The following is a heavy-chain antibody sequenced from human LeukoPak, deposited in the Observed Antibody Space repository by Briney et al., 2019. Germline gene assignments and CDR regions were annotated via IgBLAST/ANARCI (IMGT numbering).Heavy chain of an antibody. Sequence: AGGSLRLSCAASGFIFSDYWMHWVRQVPGKGLVWVSTIKGDGTITNYADSVKGRFTISRDNAKNTLYLQMNSLRVEDSGIYYCARDGSAATGPDLDYWGQGTLVTVSS. J-gene: IGHJ4*02. D-gene: IGHD6-13*01. CDR1: GFIFSDYW. CDR2: IKGDGTIT. V-gene: IGHV3-74*01. CDR3: ARDGSAATGPDLDY.